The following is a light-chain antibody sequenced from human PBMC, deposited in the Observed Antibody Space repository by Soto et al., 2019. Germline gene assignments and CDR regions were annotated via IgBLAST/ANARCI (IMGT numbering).Light chain of an antibody. V-gene: IGKV3-20*01. Sequence: IVLTQSPCTLSLSPGERATLSCSDSQSVTSSYLAWYQQKPGQAPRLLIYGASGRATGIPDRFSGSGSGTDFTLTISRLEPEDFAVYYCQQYGSSPPLSLGGGPKVDIK. J-gene: IGKJ4*01. CDR2: GAS. CDR3: QQYGSSPPLS. CDR1: QSVTSSY.